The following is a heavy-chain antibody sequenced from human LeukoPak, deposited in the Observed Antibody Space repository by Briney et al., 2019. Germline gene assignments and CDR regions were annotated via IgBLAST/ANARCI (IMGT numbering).Heavy chain of an antibody. D-gene: IGHD3-10*02. CDR1: RFSFSDYS. Sequence: GGSLRLSCAASRFSFSDYSMNWVRQAPGKGLEWISYISSSSNIIYYAASVKGRFTISRDNAKNSLYLQMNSLRAEDTAVYYCAELGITMIGGVWGKGTTVTISS. J-gene: IGHJ6*04. CDR3: AELGITMIGGV. CDR2: ISSSSNII. V-gene: IGHV3-48*01.